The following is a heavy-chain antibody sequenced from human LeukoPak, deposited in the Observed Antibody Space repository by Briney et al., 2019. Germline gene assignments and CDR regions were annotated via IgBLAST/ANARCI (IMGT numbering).Heavy chain of an antibody. CDR1: GGTFSSYA. CDR3: ARDYYGSGSRGGTDY. J-gene: IGHJ4*02. V-gene: IGHV1-69*13. CDR2: IIPIFGTA. D-gene: IGHD3-10*01. Sequence: SVKVSCKASGGTFSSYAISWVRQAPGQGLEWMGGIIPIFGTANYAQKFQGRVTITADESTSTAYMELSSLRSEDTAVYYCARDYYGSGSRGGTDYWGQGTLVTVSS.